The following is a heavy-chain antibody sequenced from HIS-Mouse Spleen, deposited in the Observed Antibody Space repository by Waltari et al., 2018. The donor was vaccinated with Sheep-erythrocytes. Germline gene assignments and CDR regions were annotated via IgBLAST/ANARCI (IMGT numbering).Heavy chain of an antibody. J-gene: IGHJ4*02. CDR2: IIPILGIA. CDR1: GGTFTSYA. Sequence: QVQLVQSGAEVKKPGSSVKVSCKASGGTFTSYAISWVRQAPGQGLEWMGRIIPILGIANYAQTFQGSVTITADKSTSTAYMELSSLRSEDTAVYYCAQTGATTPHFDYWGQGTLVTVSS. CDR3: AQTGATTPHFDY. D-gene: IGHD1-26*01. V-gene: IGHV1-69*04.